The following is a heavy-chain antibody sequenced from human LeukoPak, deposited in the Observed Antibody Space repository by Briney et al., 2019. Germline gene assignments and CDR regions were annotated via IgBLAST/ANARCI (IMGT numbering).Heavy chain of an antibody. CDR3: ARGSYSSSGYFDY. CDR2: IIPIFGTA. CDR1: GGTFSSYA. D-gene: IGHD6-6*01. V-gene: IGHV1-69*05. Sequence: SVKVSCKASGGTFSSYAISWVRQAPGQGLEWMGRIIPIFGTANHAQKFQGRVTITTDESTSTAYMELSSLRSEDTAVYYCARGSYSSSGYFDYWGQGTLVTVSS. J-gene: IGHJ4*02.